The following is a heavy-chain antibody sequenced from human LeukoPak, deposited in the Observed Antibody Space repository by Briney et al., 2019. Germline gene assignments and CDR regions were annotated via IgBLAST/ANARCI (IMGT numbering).Heavy chain of an antibody. V-gene: IGHV3-30*04. Sequence: GGSLRLSCAASGFTFSSYAMHWVRQAPGKGLEWVAVISYDGSNKYYADSVKGRFTISRDNSKNTLYLQMNSLRAEDTAVYYCATTILYWGQETLVTVSS. CDR1: GFTFSSYA. J-gene: IGHJ4*02. CDR2: ISYDGSNK. CDR3: ATTILY. D-gene: IGHD1-26*01.